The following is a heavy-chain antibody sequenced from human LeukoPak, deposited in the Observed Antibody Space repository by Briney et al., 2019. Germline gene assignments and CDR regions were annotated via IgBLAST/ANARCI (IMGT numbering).Heavy chain of an antibody. V-gene: IGHV1-3*01. J-gene: IGHJ4*02. D-gene: IGHD2-2*01. CDR3: ARGSTSDWPLDH. CDR1: GYTFSDYA. CDR2: IDAGNGDT. Sequence: ASVNVPCTASGYTFSDYAMHWVRQAPGQRFEWMGWIDAGNGDTRYSQKFQGRVTITRDTSASTAYIELRSLRSEDTAMYYCARGSTSDWPLDHWGQETLVTISS.